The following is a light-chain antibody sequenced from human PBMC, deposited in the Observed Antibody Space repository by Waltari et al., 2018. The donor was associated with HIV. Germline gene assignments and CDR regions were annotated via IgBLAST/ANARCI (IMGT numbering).Light chain of an antibody. Sequence: DIHMTQSPPTLSASVGESVTMSCRASQNIGTKLAWYQQRPGKAPTLILYEASTVVNGVPSRCSGRGSGTQITPTSARLQPDDFAVYCRQQYETCCSFGRGTMLEV. J-gene: IGKJ2*01. CDR2: EAS. CDR1: QNIGTK. V-gene: IGKV1-5*03. CDR3: QQYETCCS.